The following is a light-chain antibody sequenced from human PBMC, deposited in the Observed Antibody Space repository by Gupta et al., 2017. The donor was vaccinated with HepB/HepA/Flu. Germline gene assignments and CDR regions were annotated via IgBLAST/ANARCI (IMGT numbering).Light chain of an antibody. CDR2: EVS. CDR1: SSDVGSYNS. CDR3: SAYTSSSNLV. J-gene: IGLJ2*01. Sequence: QSALTQPASVSGSPGQSVTISCPGTSSDVGSYNSVSWYQQPPATAHKLMIYEVSKRPAGAPGRFSGSKSGNTASLTISGRKEEDEADYYYSAYTSSSNLVFGGGTKLTVL. V-gene: IGLV2-18*02.